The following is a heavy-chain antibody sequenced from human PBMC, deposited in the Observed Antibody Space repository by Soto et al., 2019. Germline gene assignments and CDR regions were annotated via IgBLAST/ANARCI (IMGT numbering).Heavy chain of an antibody. V-gene: IGHV4-30-2*01. CDR3: ARRYSYGDHFDY. J-gene: IGHJ4*02. CDR1: GGSISSGGYS. Sequence: SETLSLTCAVSGGSISSGGYSWSWIRQPPGKGLEWIGYIYHSGSTYYNPSLKSRVTISVDRSKNQFSLKLSSVTAADTAVYYCARRYSYGDHFDYWGQGTLVTVSS. D-gene: IGHD5-18*01. CDR2: IYHSGST.